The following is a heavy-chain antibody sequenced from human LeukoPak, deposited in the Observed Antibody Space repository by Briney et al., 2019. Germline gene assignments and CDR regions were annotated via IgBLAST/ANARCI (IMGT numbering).Heavy chain of an antibody. D-gene: IGHD1/OR15-1a*01. CDR1: GFTFSSYS. V-gene: IGHV3-21*01. Sequence: PGGSLRLSCAASGFTFSSYSMNWVRQAPGKGLEWVSSITSSSSYIYYADPVKGRFTISRDNAKNSLYLQMNSLRAEDTAVYYCARDPFGGNWNTEGFDYWGQGTQVTVSS. CDR2: ITSSSSYI. J-gene: IGHJ4*02. CDR3: ARDPFGGNWNTEGFDY.